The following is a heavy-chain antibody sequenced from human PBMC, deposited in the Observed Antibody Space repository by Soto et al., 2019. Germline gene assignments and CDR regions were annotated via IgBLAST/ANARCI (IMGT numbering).Heavy chain of an antibody. J-gene: IGHJ4*02. V-gene: IGHV4-4*02. Sequence: QVQLQESGPGLVKPSGTLSLTCAVSDGSMSRSNWWSWVRQPPGKGLEWIGEIYPSGNTNYNPSLKSRVTISVDKSKNQFSLKLSSVTAADTAVYYCARNSYVTGGGYCDYWGQGSLVTVSS. CDR3: ARNSYVTGGGYCDY. D-gene: IGHD2-8*02. CDR1: DGSMSRSNW. CDR2: IYPSGNT.